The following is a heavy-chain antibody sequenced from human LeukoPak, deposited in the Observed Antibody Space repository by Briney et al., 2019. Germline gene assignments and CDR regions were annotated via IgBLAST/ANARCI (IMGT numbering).Heavy chain of an antibody. CDR3: ARYSGSYYSFDY. CDR1: GGSISSSSYY. D-gene: IGHD1-26*01. Sequence: SETLSLTCTVSGGSISSSSYYWGWIRQPPGKGLEWIGSIYYSGSTYYNPSLKSRVTISVDTSKNQFSLKLSSVTAADTAVYYCARYSGSYYSFDYWGQGTLVTVFS. V-gene: IGHV4-39*01. J-gene: IGHJ4*02. CDR2: IYYSGST.